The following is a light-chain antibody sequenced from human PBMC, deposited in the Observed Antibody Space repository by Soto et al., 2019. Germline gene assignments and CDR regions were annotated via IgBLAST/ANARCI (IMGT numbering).Light chain of an antibody. CDR3: QHYKPYKT. CDR1: QSVSSSY. J-gene: IGKJ1*01. Sequence: EIVLTQSPGTLSLSPGERATLSCRASQSVSSSYLAWYQQKPGQAPRLLIYGASSRATGIPDRFSGSGSGTDFTLTIAGLQPDDFATYYCQHYKPYKTFGQGTRV. V-gene: IGKV3-20*01. CDR2: GAS.